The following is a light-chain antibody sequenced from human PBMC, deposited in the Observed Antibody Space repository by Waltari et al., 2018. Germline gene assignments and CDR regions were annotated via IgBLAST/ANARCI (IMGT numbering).Light chain of an antibody. CDR2: GTS. Sequence: QSVLTQPPSVSGAPGQRVSISCTGTGSNLGAGSDVHWYPQLPGKAPRLLIYGTSRRPPGVPDRFLGSQSGTSASLAITGLQAEDEADYYCQSYDTSLSVVFGGGTKLTVL. CDR1: GSNLGAGSD. CDR3: QSYDTSLSVV. J-gene: IGLJ2*01. V-gene: IGLV1-40*01.